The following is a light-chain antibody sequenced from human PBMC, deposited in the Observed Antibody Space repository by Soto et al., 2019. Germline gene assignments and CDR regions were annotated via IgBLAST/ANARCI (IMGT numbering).Light chain of an antibody. CDR1: QSVSSN. V-gene: IGKV3-15*01. CDR2: GAS. CDR3: QQYNFRWT. Sequence: EIVMTQSPATLSVSPGERATLSCRASQSVSSNLAWYQHTPGQAPRILIYGASTRATGMPARFSGSGSGTEFTHTISSLQSEDFAVYFCQQYNFRWTFGQGTKVEMK. J-gene: IGKJ1*01.